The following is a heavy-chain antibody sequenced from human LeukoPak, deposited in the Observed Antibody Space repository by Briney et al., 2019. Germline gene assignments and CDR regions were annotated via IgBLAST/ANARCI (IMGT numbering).Heavy chain of an antibody. J-gene: IGHJ4*02. V-gene: IGHV3-33*06. D-gene: IGHD6-19*01. Sequence: GGSLRLSCAASGFTFSSYGMHWVRQAPRKGLEWVAVIWYDGSNKYYADSVKGRFTISRDNSKNTLYLQMNSLRAEDTAVYYCAKSGRKYSSGWYDDYWGQGTLVTVSS. CDR2: IWYDGSNK. CDR3: AKSGRKYSSGWYDDY. CDR1: GFTFSSYG.